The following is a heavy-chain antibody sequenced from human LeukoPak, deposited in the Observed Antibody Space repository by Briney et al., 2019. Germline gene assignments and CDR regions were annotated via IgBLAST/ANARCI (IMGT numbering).Heavy chain of an antibody. D-gene: IGHD6-6*01. J-gene: IGHJ4*02. CDR2: TYFRSKWYN. CDR3: ARGGVTARIDFAY. CDR1: GDNVSSNSAG. V-gene: IGHV6-1*01. Sequence: PSQTLSLTCALSGDNVSSNSAGWNWIRPSPSRGLEWLERTYFRSKWYNEYAVSVKSRITINPDTSKNQVSLQLNSVTPEDTAVYYCARGGVTARIDFAYWGQGTLVTVSS.